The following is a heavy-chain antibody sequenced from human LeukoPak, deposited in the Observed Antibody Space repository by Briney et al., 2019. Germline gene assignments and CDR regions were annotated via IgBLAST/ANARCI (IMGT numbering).Heavy chain of an antibody. J-gene: IGHJ3*02. Sequence: GESLKISCKGSGYSFTSYWIGWVRQMPGKGLEWMGIIYPGDSETRYSPSFQGQVTFSADKSISTAYLQWSSLKASDTAMYYCARLYYGSGSPLDAFDIWGQGTMVTVSS. V-gene: IGHV5-51*01. CDR1: GYSFTSYW. CDR2: IYPGDSET. CDR3: ARLYYGSGSPLDAFDI. D-gene: IGHD3-10*01.